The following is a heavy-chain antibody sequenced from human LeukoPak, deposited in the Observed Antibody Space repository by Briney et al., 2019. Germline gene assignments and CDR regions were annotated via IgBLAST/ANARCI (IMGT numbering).Heavy chain of an antibody. CDR2: INHSGSA. D-gene: IGHD3-3*01. CDR3: ARHKGYDFWSGYRYNWFDP. CDR1: GFTVSSNY. V-gene: IGHV4-34*01. Sequence: PGGSLRLSCAASGFTVSSNYMSWIRQPPGKGLEWIGEINHSGSANYNPSLKSRVTISVDTSKNQFSLKLSSVTAADTAVYYCARHKGYDFWSGYRYNWFDPWGQGTLVTVSS. J-gene: IGHJ5*02.